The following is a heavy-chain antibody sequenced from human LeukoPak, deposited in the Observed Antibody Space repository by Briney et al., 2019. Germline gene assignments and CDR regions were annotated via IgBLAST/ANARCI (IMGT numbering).Heavy chain of an antibody. V-gene: IGHV4-59*01. CDR3: ARVAAAAGIINWFDP. Sequence: PSETLSLTCTVSGGSISSYYWSWIRQPPGKGLEWIGYIYYSGSTNYNPSLKSRVTISVDTSKNQFSLKLSSVTAADTAVYYCARVAAAAGIINWFDPWGRGTLVTVSS. CDR2: IYYSGST. D-gene: IGHD6-13*01. J-gene: IGHJ5*02. CDR1: GGSISSYY.